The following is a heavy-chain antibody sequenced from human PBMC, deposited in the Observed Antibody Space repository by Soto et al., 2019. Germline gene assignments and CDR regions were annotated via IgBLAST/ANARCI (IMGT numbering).Heavy chain of an antibody. CDR1: GVSVTANY. D-gene: IGHD5-12*01. CDR3: HGYGY. Sequence: VQVVESGGGLIQPGGSLRLSCEVAGVSVTANYMSWVRQAPGKGLEWVSVIFSGGGTDYVDSVKGRFTISRDISKNTLYIQMNSLRAEDTALYYCHGYGYWGQGTLVTVSS. J-gene: IGHJ4*02. CDR2: IFSGGGT. V-gene: IGHV3-53*01.